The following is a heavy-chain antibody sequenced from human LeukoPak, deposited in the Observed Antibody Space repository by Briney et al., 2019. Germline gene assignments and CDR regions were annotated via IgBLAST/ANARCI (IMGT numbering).Heavy chain of an antibody. CDR3: ARVATSSGLYCDY. Sequence: ASVKVSCKASGYTFTSYDINWVRQATGQGLEWMGWMNPNSGNTGYAQKFQGRVTMTRNTSISTAYMELSSLRSEDTAVYYCARVATSSGLYCDYWGQGTLVTASS. CDR1: GYTFTSYD. J-gene: IGHJ4*02. CDR2: MNPNSGNT. D-gene: IGHD3-22*01. V-gene: IGHV1-8*01.